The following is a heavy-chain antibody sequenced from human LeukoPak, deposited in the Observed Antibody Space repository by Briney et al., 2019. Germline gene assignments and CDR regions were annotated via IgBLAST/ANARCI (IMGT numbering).Heavy chain of an antibody. CDR3: SGDLPSDDAFDI. J-gene: IGHJ3*02. CDR2: IKSKTDGGTT. CDR1: GFTFSNAW. D-gene: IGHD2-21*02. V-gene: IGHV3-15*01. Sequence: GGSLRLSCAASGFTFSNAWMSWVRQAPGKGLEWVGRIKSKTDGGTTDYAAPVKGRFTISRDDSKNTLYLQMNSLKTEDTAVYYCSGDLPSDDAFDIWGQGTMVTVSS.